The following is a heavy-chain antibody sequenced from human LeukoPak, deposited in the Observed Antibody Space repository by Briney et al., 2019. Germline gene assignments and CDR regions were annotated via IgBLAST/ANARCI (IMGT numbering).Heavy chain of an antibody. J-gene: IGHJ4*02. CDR1: GFTFSSYS. CDR3: ARDLRHSGSSGDYFDY. V-gene: IGHV3-48*04. CDR2: ISSSSSTI. D-gene: IGHD6-6*01. Sequence: GGSLRLSCAASGFTFSSYSMNWVRQAPGKGLEWVSYISSSSSTIYYADSVKGRFTISRDNAKNSLYLQMNSLRAEDTAVYYCARDLRHSGSSGDYFDYWGQGTLVTVSS.